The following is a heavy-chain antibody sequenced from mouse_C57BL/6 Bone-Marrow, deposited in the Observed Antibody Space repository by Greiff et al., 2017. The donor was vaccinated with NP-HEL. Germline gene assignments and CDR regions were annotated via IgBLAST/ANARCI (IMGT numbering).Heavy chain of an antibody. V-gene: IGHV1-78*01. CDR2: IYPSDGST. J-gene: IGHJ3*01. CDR1: GYTFTDHT. Sequence: VQLQQPDAELVKPGASVKISCKVSGYTFTDHTIHWVKQRPEQGLEWIGYIYPSDGSTNYNEKFKGKATLTADKSSSTAYMQLNSLTSEDSAVYFCARSGRSSGPLVLRFLFAYWGQGTLVTVSA. D-gene: IGHD1-1*01. CDR3: ARSGRSSGPLVLRFLFAY.